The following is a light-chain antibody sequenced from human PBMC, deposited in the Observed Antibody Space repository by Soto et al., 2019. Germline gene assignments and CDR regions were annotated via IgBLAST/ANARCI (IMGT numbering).Light chain of an antibody. CDR2: ELT. V-gene: IGLV2-8*01. J-gene: IGLJ1*01. Sequence: PPSVSGSPGQSVTISCTGTSSDVGAYNYVSWYQQHPGKAPKLVIYELTKRPSGVPDRFSGSKSGDTASLTVSRLQAEDEADYYCSSYAGSNNFVFGTGTKVTVL. CDR3: SSYAGSNNFV. CDR1: SSDVGAYNY.